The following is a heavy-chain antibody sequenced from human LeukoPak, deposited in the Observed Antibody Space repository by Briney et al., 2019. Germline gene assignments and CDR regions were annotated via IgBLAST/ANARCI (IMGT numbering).Heavy chain of an antibody. D-gene: IGHD6-6*01. V-gene: IGHV3-30*18. J-gene: IGHJ6*02. CDR2: ISYDGSNK. CDR3: AKENIAARPDYYYYYGMGV. CDR1: GFTFSSYG. Sequence: GRSLRLSCAASGFTFSSYGMHWVRQAPGKGLEWVAVISYDGSNKYYADSVKGRFTISRDNSKNTLYLQMNSLRAEDTAVYYCAKENIAARPDYYYYYGMGVWGQGTTVTVSS.